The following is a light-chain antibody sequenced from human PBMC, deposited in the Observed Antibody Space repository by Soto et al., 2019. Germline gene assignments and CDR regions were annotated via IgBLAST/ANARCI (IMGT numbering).Light chain of an antibody. CDR2: GAF. CDR3: QHYGTSKT. Sequence: EIVLTQSPGTLSLSPGERATLSCRASQNVTSRYLAWYQQKPGQAPRLLIFGAFSRATGIPDRFSGSGSGTDFTLTISRLEPEDFAVYYCQHYGTSKTFGQGTKLE. CDR1: QNVTSRY. V-gene: IGKV3-20*01. J-gene: IGKJ2*01.